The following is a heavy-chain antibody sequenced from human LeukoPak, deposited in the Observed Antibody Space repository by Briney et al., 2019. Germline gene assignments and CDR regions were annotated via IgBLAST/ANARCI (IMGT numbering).Heavy chain of an antibody. CDR3: TTNGDYEGLAGY. CDR1: GFTFSKPW. V-gene: IGHV3-15*01. J-gene: IGHJ4*02. CDR2: IKSKTDGGTT. Sequence: PGGSLRLSCEASGFTFSKPWMSWVRQAPGKGLEWVGRIKSKTDGGTTDYAAPVEGRFSISRDDSKSTLYLQMNSLKTEDTAVYYCTTNGDYEGLAGYWGQGTLVTVSS. D-gene: IGHD4-17*01.